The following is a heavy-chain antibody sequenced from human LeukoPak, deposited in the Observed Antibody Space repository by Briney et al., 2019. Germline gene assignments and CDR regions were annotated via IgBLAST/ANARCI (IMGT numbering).Heavy chain of an antibody. Sequence: PGGSLRLSCAASGFIFRTYGMHWVRQAPGKGLEWVAFIHYDGSNQYYAESVKGRFTISRDNSRNTLDLQINRLTGDDTAVYFCAKGGGSTYGPFDHWGQGTVVTVSS. J-gene: IGHJ5*02. V-gene: IGHV3-30*02. D-gene: IGHD3-10*01. CDR2: IHYDGSNQ. CDR3: AKGGGSTYGPFDH. CDR1: GFIFRTYG.